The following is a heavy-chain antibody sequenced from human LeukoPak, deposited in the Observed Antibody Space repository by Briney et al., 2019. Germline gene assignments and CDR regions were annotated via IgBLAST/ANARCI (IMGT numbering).Heavy chain of an antibody. CDR1: TDSISSYY. CDR3: ATGGSPGYFDY. CDR2: IYYSGST. Sequence: SETLSLTCTVSTDSISSYYWSWIRQPPGKGLEWIGYIYYSGSTNYNPSLKSRVTISVDTSKNQFSLKLSSVTAADTAVYYCATGGSPGYFDYWGQGTLVTVSS. J-gene: IGHJ4*02. V-gene: IGHV4-59*01. D-gene: IGHD3-16*01.